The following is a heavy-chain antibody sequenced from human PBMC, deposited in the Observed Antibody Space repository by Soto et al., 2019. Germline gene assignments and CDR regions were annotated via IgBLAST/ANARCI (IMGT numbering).Heavy chain of an antibody. J-gene: IGHJ4*02. V-gene: IGHV1-2*04. CDR1: GYTFTGYY. CDR3: ARATYYYDSSGYYPFDY. D-gene: IGHD3-22*01. CDR2: INPNSGGT. Sequence: GASVKVSCKASGYTFTGYYMHWVRQAPGQGLEWMGWINPNSGGTNYAQKFQGWVTMTRDTSISTAYMELSRLRSDDTAVYYCARATYYYDSSGYYPFDYWGQGTLVTVSS.